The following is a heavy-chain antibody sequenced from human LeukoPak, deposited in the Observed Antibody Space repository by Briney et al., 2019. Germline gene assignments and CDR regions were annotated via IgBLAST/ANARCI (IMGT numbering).Heavy chain of an antibody. J-gene: IGHJ4*02. V-gene: IGHV1-69*13. Sequence: GASVKVSCKASGGTFSSYAISWVRQAPGQGLEWMGGIIPIFGTVNYAQKFQGRVTITADESTSTAYMELSSLRSDDTAIYYCARDCSGGSCYDGVDYWGQGTLVTVSS. CDR1: GGTFSSYA. D-gene: IGHD2-15*01. CDR3: ARDCSGGSCYDGVDY. CDR2: IIPIFGTV.